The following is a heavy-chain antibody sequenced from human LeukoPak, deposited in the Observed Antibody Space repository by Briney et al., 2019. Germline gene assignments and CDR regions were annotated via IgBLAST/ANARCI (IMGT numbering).Heavy chain of an antibody. CDR3: AKDYYDSSGKPLCLFDY. D-gene: IGHD3-22*01. CDR1: GFTFSSYG. Sequence: GGSLRLSCEASGFTFSSYGMHWVRQAPGKGLEWVAVISYDGSNKYYADSVKGRFTISRDNSKNTLYLQMNSLRAEDTAVYYCAKDYYDSSGKPLCLFDYWGQGTLVTVSS. CDR2: ISYDGSNK. V-gene: IGHV3-30*18. J-gene: IGHJ4*02.